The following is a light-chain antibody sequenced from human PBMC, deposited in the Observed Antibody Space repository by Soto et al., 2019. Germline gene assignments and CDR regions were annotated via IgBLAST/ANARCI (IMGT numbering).Light chain of an antibody. J-gene: IGLJ1*01. Sequence: QSALTQPASLSGSPGQSISISCTGTSSDVGRYNFVSWYQQRPGKAPKLIIYDVANRPSGISNRFSGSKSGNTASLTISGLQAEYEADYYCSSYTGSTSLVYVFGTGTKLTVL. CDR1: SSDVGRYNF. V-gene: IGLV2-14*03. CDR2: DVA. CDR3: SSYTGSTSLVYV.